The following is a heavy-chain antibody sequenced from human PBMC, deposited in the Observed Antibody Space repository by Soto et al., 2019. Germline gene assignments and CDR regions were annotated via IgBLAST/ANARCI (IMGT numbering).Heavy chain of an antibody. D-gene: IGHD3-10*01. CDR2: ISSSSSYI. CDR1: GFTFSSYS. CDR3: ARGRGNYYYGMDV. J-gene: IGHJ6*02. Sequence: PGGSLRLSCAASGFTFSSYSMNWVRQAPGKGLEWVSSISSSSSYIYYADSVKGRFTISRDNAKNSLYLQMNSLRAEDTAVYYCARGRGNYYYGMDVWGQGTTVTVSS. V-gene: IGHV3-21*01.